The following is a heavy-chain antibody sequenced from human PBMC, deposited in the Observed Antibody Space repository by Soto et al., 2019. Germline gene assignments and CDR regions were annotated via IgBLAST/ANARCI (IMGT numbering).Heavy chain of an antibody. CDR1: GFTFSSYA. CDR3: ARDRAEWELPLLNGIKDY. V-gene: IGHV3-30-3*01. D-gene: IGHD1-26*01. Sequence: QVQLVESGGGVVQPGRSLRLSCAASGFTFSSYAMHWVRQAPGKGLEWVAVISYDGSNKYYADSVKGRFTISRDNSKNTLYLQMNSLRAEDTAVYYCARDRAEWELPLLNGIKDYWGQGTLVTVSS. J-gene: IGHJ4*02. CDR2: ISYDGSNK.